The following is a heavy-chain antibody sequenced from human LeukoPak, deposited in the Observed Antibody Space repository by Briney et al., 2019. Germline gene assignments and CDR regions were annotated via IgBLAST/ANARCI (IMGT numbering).Heavy chain of an antibody. CDR2: ISAYNGNT. CDR3: ARDQIYDSLTGFHSPGPMFDP. CDR1: GYTFTSYG. D-gene: IGHD3-9*01. Sequence: ASVTVSYKASGYTFTSYGFSWVRQAPGQGLEWLGLISAYNGNTNYPQKLQGRDTMTTDTSTSTDYMELRSLRSDDTAVYYCARDQIYDSLTGFHSPGPMFDPWGQGTLVTVS. V-gene: IGHV1-18*01. J-gene: IGHJ5*02.